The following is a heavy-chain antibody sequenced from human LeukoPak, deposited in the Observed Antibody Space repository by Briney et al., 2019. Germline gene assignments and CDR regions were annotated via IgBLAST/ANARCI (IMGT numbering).Heavy chain of an antibody. J-gene: IGHJ6*02. CDR2: INWNGGST. CDR3: ARDRSTSYYYGMDV. V-gene: IGHV3-20*01. CDR1: GFTFDDYG. D-gene: IGHD2-2*01. Sequence: GGSLRLSCAASGFTFDDYGMSWVRQAPGKGLEWVSGINWNGGSTGYADSVKGRFTISRDNAKNSLYLQMNSLRAEDTALYHCARDRSTSYYYGMDVWGQGTTVTVSS.